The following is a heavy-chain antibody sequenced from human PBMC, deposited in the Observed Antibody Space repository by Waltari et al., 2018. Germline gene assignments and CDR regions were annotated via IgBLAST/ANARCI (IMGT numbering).Heavy chain of an antibody. CDR2: ISDDGSNK. V-gene: IGHV3-30*18. J-gene: IGHJ4*02. D-gene: IGHD4-17*01. CDR3: AKSATVTNPFDY. Sequence: QVQLVESGGGVVQPGMSVRLSCAASGFTFSSHGMHGVRQAPGKGLEWVAVISDDGSNKYYADSVKGRFTISRDNSKTTLYLQINSLRAEDTAVYYCAKSATVTNPFDYWGQGTLVTVSS. CDR1: GFTFSSHG.